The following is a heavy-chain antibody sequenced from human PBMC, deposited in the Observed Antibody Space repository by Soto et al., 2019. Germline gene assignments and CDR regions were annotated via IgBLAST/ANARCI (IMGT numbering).Heavy chain of an antibody. CDR3: TRDGIPAAKYYYYYYYMDV. J-gene: IGHJ6*03. Sequence: EVQLVESGGGLVQPGGSLKLSCAASGFTFSGSAMHWVRQASGKGLEWVGGIRSKANSYATAYAASVKGRFTISRDDSKNTAYLQMNSLKTEDTAVYYCTRDGIPAAKYYYYYYYMDVWGKGTTVTVSS. D-gene: IGHD2-2*01. CDR2: IRSKANSYAT. CDR1: GFTFSGSA. V-gene: IGHV3-73*01.